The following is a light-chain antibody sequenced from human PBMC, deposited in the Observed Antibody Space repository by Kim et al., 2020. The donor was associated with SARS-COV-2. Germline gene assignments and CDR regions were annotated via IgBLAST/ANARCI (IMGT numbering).Light chain of an antibody. J-gene: IGKJ4*01. CDR1: QTVSSSY. V-gene: IGKV3-20*01. CDR3: QQYHDWPLT. CDR2: DAS. Sequence: SPGKRAPLSCRASQTVSSSYLAWYQQKPGQAPRLLINDASRRATGIPDRCSGSGSGTDFTLTISRLDPEDFAVYYCQQYHDWPLTFGGGTKVDIK.